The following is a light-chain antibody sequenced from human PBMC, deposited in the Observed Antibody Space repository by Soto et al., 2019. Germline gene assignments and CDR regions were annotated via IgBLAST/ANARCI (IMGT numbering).Light chain of an antibody. V-gene: IGKV1-5*01. CDR3: QQYNSYS. CDR2: HAS. Sequence: IQLTQSPSTLPASVGDRVTLPCRASQSISNWLAWYQQKPGTAPKLLIYHASILETAVPSRFSGNGSGTEFTLTISSLQPGDFATYYCQQYNSYSFGQGSRVEIK. CDR1: QSISNW. J-gene: IGKJ1*01.